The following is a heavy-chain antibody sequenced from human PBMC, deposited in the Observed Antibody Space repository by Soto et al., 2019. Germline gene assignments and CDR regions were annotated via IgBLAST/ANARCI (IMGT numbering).Heavy chain of an antibody. CDR1: GYTFTSYG. CDR2: ISAYNGNT. J-gene: IGHJ6*02. V-gene: IGHV1-18*01. CDR3: ARDQALCIGGSCYYYYYGMDV. Sequence: QVQLVQSGAEVKKPGASVKVSCKASGYTFTSYGISWVRQAPGQGLEWMGWISAYNGNTNYAQKLQGRVTMTPDTSTSTAYMELRSLRSDATAVYYCARDQALCIGGSCYYYYYGMDVWGQGTTVTVSS. D-gene: IGHD2-15*01.